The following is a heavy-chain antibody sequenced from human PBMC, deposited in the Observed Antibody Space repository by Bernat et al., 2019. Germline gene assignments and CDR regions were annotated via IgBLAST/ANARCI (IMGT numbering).Heavy chain of an antibody. J-gene: IGHJ3*02. D-gene: IGHD2-21*02. CDR2: INHSGST. CDR3: ARAGHCGGDCYYAFDI. V-gene: IGHV4-34*01. Sequence: QVQLQQWGAGLLKPSETLSLTCAVYGGSFSGYYWSWIRQPPGKGLEWIGEINHSGSTNYNPSPKSRVTISVDTSKNQFSLKLSSVTAADTAVYYCARAGHCGGDCYYAFDIWGQGTMVTVSS. CDR1: GGSFSGYY.